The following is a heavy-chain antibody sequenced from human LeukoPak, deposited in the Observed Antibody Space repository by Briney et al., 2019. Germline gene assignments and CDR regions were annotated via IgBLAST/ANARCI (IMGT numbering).Heavy chain of an antibody. CDR3: AKASNTLDY. CDR1: GFPFRASA. J-gene: IGHJ4*02. V-gene: IGHV3-23*01. Sequence: GGSLRLSCAAFGFPFRASAMSWVRQALGKGLEWVSTISNSGGNTYYANSVRGRFTISRDNSKNTLFLQLNSLRAEDTAVYYCAKASNTLDYWGQGTLVTVSS. CDR2: ISNSGGNT. D-gene: IGHD2/OR15-2a*01.